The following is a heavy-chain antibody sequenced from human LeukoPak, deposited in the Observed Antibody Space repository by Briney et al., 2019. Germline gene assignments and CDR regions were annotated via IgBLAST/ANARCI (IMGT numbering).Heavy chain of an antibody. Sequence: PSETLSLTCTVSGGSVNSGSYYWSWIRQPPGKGLECIGYIYYSGSGSTNYNPSLKSRVTISVDRTKNQFSLKLSSLTAPDTAVYYCARVFGRYFDLWGRGTLVTVSS. D-gene: IGHD3-16*01. CDR3: ARVFGRYFDL. CDR2: IYYSGSGST. CDR1: GGSVNSGSYY. V-gene: IGHV4-61*01. J-gene: IGHJ2*01.